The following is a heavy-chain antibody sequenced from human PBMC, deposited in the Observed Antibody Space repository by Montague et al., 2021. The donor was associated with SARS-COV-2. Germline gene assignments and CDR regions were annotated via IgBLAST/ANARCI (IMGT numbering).Heavy chain of an antibody. V-gene: IGHV4-59*12. D-gene: IGHD2-8*02. J-gene: IGHJ4*02. CDR3: ARGTAYDHVYY. CDR2: THYNGTT. Sequence: SETLSLTYTASSGSLSGYYWNWIRQPPGKGLEWIGFTHYNGTTXXXPSLKSRLNMSLDTSKNQFSLTLNSVTAADTAIYYCARGTAYDHVYYWGQGAPVTVAS. CDR1: SGSLSGYY.